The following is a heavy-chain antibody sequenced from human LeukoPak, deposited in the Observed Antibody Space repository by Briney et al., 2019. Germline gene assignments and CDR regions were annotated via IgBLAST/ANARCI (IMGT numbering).Heavy chain of an antibody. D-gene: IGHD3-10*01. CDR3: AREGYYGSGSPPSLYFDY. CDR2: IYSGGDT. J-gene: IGHJ4*02. V-gene: IGHV3-53*05. Sequence: PGGSLRLSCAASGFTVNSNYMSWVRQAPGKGLEWVSVIYSGGDTYHADSVKGRFTISRDNSRSTLYLQMNSLRPEDTAIYYCAREGYYGSGSPPSLYFDYWGQGTLVTVSS. CDR1: GFTVNSNY.